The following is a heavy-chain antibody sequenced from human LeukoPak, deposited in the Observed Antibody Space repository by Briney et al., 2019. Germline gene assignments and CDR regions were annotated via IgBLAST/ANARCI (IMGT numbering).Heavy chain of an antibody. Sequence: GGSLRLSCAASGFTVSSNYMNWVRQAPGKGLEWGSVIYGGGNIYYADSVKGRFTISTDDSKNTLYLQMNSLRAEDTAVYYCARGAGYNYPYYFDYWGQGTLVTVSS. J-gene: IGHJ4*02. D-gene: IGHD5-24*01. CDR3: ARGAGYNYPYYFDY. CDR1: GFTVSSNY. CDR2: IYGGGNI. V-gene: IGHV3-53*01.